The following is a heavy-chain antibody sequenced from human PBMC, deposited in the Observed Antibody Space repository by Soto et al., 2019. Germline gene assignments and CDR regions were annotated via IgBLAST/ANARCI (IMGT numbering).Heavy chain of an antibody. Sequence: GGSLRLSCAASGFTFYDYAMHWCRQFPLKGLEWVSGINWNSGSIGYGDSVKGRFAISRDNAKNSLHLQMNSLSAEDTAFYYCVKDESINWYSGHFRHWGQGTLVTVSS. CDR1: GFTFYDYA. D-gene: IGHD6-13*01. CDR3: VKDESINWYSGHFRH. CDR2: INWNSGSI. V-gene: IGHV3-9*01. J-gene: IGHJ1*01.